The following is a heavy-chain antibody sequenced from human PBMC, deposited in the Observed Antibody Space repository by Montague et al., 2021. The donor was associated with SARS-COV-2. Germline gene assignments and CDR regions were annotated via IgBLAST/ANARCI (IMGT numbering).Heavy chain of an antibody. Sequence: SLRLSCAASGFTFSKYIMHWVRQAPGKGLEWVSSISTSSLYIYYAASVKGRFTISRANAKNSLFLQMDSLRAEDTAVYYFARALSASYSVGGDSFDIWGQGTTVTVSS. CDR3: ARALSASYSVGGDSFDI. D-gene: IGHD5/OR15-5a*01. CDR2: ISTSSLYI. V-gene: IGHV3-21*01. CDR1: GFTFSKYI. J-gene: IGHJ3*02.